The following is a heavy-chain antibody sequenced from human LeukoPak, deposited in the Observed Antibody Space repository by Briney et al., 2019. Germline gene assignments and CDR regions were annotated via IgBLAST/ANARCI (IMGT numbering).Heavy chain of an antibody. CDR3: ARVQYYDILTGYFYPGFYFDY. CDR2: IYSGGST. Sequence: GGSLRLSCAASGFTVSSNYMSWVRQAPGKGLEWVSVIYSGGSTYYADSVKGRFTISRDNSKNTLYLQMNSLRAEDTAVYYCARVQYYDILTGYFYPGFYFDYWGQGTLVTVSS. D-gene: IGHD3-9*01. J-gene: IGHJ4*02. V-gene: IGHV3-53*01. CDR1: GFTVSSNY.